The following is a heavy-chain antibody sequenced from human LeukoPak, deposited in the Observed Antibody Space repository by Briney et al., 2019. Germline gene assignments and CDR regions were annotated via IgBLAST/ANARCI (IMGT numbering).Heavy chain of an antibody. CDR3: ARHTNDYGGYGDY. Sequence: GESLRISCKGSGYSFTSYWIGWVRQMPGKGLEWMGIIYPGDSDTRYSPSFQGQVTISADKSISAAYLQWSSLKASDTAMYYCARHTNDYGGYGDYWGQGTLVTVSS. CDR2: IYPGDSDT. D-gene: IGHD4-23*01. V-gene: IGHV5-51*01. J-gene: IGHJ4*02. CDR1: GYSFTSYW.